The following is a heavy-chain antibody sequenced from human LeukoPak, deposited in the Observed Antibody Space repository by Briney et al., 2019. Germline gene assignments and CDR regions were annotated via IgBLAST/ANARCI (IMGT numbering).Heavy chain of an antibody. V-gene: IGHV3-23*01. CDR3: AKPYYGSGSYYGFNYYAFDY. J-gene: IGHJ4*02. CDR2: ISGSGGST. D-gene: IGHD3-10*01. Sequence: GKSLRLSCAASGFTFSSYAVSWVRQAPGKGLEWVSIISGSGGSTNYADSVKGRFTISRDNSKNTLYLQMNSLRAEDTAVYYCAKPYYGSGSYYGFNYYAFDYWGQGTLVTVSS. CDR1: GFTFSSYA.